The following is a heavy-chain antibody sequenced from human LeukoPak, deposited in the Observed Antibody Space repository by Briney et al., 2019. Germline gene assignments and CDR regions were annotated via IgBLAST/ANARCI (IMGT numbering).Heavy chain of an antibody. CDR2: IYYSGST. J-gene: IGHJ4*02. V-gene: IGHV4-59*08. Sequence: PSETLSLTCAVYGGSFSSYYWSWIRQPPGKGLEWIGYIYYSGSTNYNPSLKSRVTISVDTSKNQFSLKLSSVTAADTAVYYCARHVRGDGLRFDYWGQGTLVTVSS. D-gene: IGHD4-17*01. CDR3: ARHVRGDGLRFDY. CDR1: GGSFSSYY.